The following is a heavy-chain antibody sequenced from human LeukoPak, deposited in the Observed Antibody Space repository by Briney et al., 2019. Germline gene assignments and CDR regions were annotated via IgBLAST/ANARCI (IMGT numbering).Heavy chain of an antibody. J-gene: IGHJ4*02. CDR3: AKDFRGYSSSSAVFDY. V-gene: IGHV3-23*01. Sequence: PGGSLRLSCTASGFTLSSYAMSWVRQAPGKGLEWVSLISGNAGSTYYADSVKGRFTISRDNSKNTLYLQMNSLRAEDTAIYYCAKDFRGYSSSSAVFDYWGQGTLVTVSS. D-gene: IGHD6-6*01. CDR1: GFTLSSYA. CDR2: ISGNAGST.